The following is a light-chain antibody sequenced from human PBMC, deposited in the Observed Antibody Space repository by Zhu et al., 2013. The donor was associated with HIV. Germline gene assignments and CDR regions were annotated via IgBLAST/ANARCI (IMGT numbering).Light chain of an antibody. CDR2: GAS. Sequence: EIVLTQSPGTLSVSPGERATLSCRASQSVSSSYLAWYQQKPGQAPRLLIYGASTRATGIPDRFSGSGSGTDFTLTIRRLEPEDFAVYFCQQYETFGQGTKVEIK. J-gene: IGKJ1*01. V-gene: IGKV3-20*01. CDR3: QQYET. CDR1: QSVSSSY.